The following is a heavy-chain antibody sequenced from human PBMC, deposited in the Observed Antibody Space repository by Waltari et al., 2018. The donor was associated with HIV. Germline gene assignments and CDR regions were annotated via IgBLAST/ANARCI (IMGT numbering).Heavy chain of an antibody. CDR1: GGSFSGYY. CDR3: ARYTVTDAFDF. V-gene: IGHV4-34*01. J-gene: IGHJ3*01. CDR2: SNHSGGT. D-gene: IGHD4-17*01. Sequence: QVQLQQWGAGLLKPSETLSLTCAVYGGSFSGYYWSWIRQPPGKGLEWIGESNHSGGTKYNPSLKSRVTISVDTSKNQFSLKLRSVTAADTAVYYCARYTVTDAFDFWGQGTMVTVSS.